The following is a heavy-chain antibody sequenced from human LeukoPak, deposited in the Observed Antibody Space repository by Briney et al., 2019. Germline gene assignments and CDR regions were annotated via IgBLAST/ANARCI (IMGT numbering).Heavy chain of an antibody. CDR1: EFSIRLNY. Sequence: GGSLRLSCAASEFSIRLNYMTWVRQAPGKGLEWVSIVYSGGDKYYADSVKGRFTISRDDSKNTLYLQMTSLRGEDTAIYYCARNIAAAGTGWFDPWGQGTLVTVSS. CDR3: ARNIAAAGTGWFDP. V-gene: IGHV3-53*01. CDR2: VYSGGDK. J-gene: IGHJ5*02. D-gene: IGHD6-13*01.